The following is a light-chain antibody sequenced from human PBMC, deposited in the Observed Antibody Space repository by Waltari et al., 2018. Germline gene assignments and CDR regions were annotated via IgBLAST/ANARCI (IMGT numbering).Light chain of an antibody. J-gene: IGLJ1*01. Sequence: QSALTQPASVSGSPGQSFTISCTGTSSDVGGYNYVAWFQQYPGKAPKLLIYYVTNRFAGVSNRFSGSKSGNAASLTISGLQAEDEADYYCDSYTSSVTRIFGTGTKVTVL. CDR2: YVT. CDR1: SSDVGGYNY. V-gene: IGLV2-14*03. CDR3: DSYTSSVTRI.